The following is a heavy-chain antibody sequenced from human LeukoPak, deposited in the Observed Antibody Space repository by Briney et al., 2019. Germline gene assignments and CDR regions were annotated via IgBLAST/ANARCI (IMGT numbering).Heavy chain of an antibody. Sequence: SETLSLTCAVYGGSFSGYYWSWIRQPPGKGLEWIGEINHSGSTNYNPSLKSRVTISVDTSKNQFSLKLSSVTAADTAVYYCARGFTPMRNYYDSSGSPYYFDYWGQGTLVTVSS. D-gene: IGHD3-22*01. CDR1: GGSFSGYY. J-gene: IGHJ4*02. CDR2: INHSGST. V-gene: IGHV4-34*01. CDR3: ARGFTPMRNYYDSSGSPYYFDY.